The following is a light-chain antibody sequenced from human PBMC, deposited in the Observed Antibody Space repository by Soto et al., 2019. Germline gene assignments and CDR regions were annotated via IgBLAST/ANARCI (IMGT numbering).Light chain of an antibody. CDR3: LQDFTYPRT. V-gene: IGKV1-6*01. Sequence: AIQMTQSPSSGSASVGDRVTITCWASQGIRNELGWYQQKPGKAPKLLSYSASSLQSGVPSRFSDSGSGTDFILTISGLQPEDFATYFCLQDFTYPRTFGQGTKV. CDR1: QGIRNE. CDR2: SAS. J-gene: IGKJ1*01.